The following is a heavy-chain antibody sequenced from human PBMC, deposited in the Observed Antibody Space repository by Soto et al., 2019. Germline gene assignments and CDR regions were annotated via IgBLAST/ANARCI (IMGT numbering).Heavy chain of an antibody. J-gene: IGHJ4*02. Sequence: ESGPTLVNPTETLTPTCTVSGFSLSNPRMGVSWIRQPPGKALEWLAHTFSNDEKSYSTSLKSRLTISRDTSKSQVVLTMTNMDPVDTATYYCARIQRISMIVVSKPYFDYWGQGALVTVS. CDR1: GFSLSNPRMG. D-gene: IGHD3-22*01. V-gene: IGHV2-26*01. CDR2: TFSNDEK. CDR3: ARIQRISMIVVSKPYFDY.